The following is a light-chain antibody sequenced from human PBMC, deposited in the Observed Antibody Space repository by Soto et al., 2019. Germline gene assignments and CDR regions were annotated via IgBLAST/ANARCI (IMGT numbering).Light chain of an antibody. CDR1: QSVGSN. Sequence: EIVLTQSPGTLSLSPGERATLSCRASQSVGSNLAWFQQTPGQAPRLLIYGSSTRDTGVPARFSGSGAGAEFTLTISSLQSEDFEIDSCQQYNDWTPAFGQGTKVDIK. CDR3: QQYNDWTPA. V-gene: IGKV3-15*01. CDR2: GSS. J-gene: IGKJ1*01.